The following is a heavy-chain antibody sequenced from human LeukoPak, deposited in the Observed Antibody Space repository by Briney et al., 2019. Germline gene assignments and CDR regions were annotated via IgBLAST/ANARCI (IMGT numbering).Heavy chain of an antibody. Sequence: PSETPSLTCTVSGGSISSSSYHWGWIRQPPGKGLEWIGSIYYSGTTYYNPSLKSRVTISVDTSKNQFSLKLSSVTAADTAVYYCARVLAYYFGAGDYYGMDVWGQGTTVTVSS. J-gene: IGHJ6*02. CDR2: IYYSGTT. D-gene: IGHD3-10*01. V-gene: IGHV4-39*07. CDR1: GGSISSSSYH. CDR3: ARVLAYYFGAGDYYGMDV.